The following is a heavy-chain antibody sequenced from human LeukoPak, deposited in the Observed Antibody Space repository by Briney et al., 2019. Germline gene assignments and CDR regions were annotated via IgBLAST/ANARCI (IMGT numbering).Heavy chain of an antibody. CDR2: IYDSGST. D-gene: IGHD1-1*01. CDR3: AKYNTNWHGPTRIYYYYMDV. Sequence: PSETLSLTCTVSGGSISSSSYYWGWIRQPPGKGLEWIGSIYDSGSTYYNPSLKSRVTISVDTSKNQFSLKLSSVTAADTAVYYCAKYNTNWHGPTRIYYYYMDVWGKGTTVTISS. CDR1: GGSISSSSYY. J-gene: IGHJ6*03. V-gene: IGHV4-39*01.